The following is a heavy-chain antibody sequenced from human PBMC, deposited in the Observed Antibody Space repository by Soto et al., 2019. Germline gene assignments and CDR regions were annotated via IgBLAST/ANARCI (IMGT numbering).Heavy chain of an antibody. D-gene: IGHD3-9*01. CDR1: GYTFTGYY. Sequence: QVQLGQSGAEVKKPGASVKVSCKASGYTFTGYYMHWVRQAPGQGLEWMGWINANSGGTNYAQKFQGRVTMTSDTSIRTAYMELSRLRSDDTAVYYCARDSYYDTLTGYSRNSFDIWGQGTMVTVSS. J-gene: IGHJ3*02. V-gene: IGHV1-2*02. CDR3: ARDSYYDTLTGYSRNSFDI. CDR2: INANSGGT.